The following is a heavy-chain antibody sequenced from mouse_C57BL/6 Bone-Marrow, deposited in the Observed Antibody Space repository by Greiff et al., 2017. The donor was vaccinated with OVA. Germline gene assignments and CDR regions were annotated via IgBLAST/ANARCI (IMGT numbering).Heavy chain of an antibody. CDR3: ASAGAFITSVGGKGFAY. Sequence: QVQLQQPGAELVKPGASVKLSCKASGYTFTSYWMHWVKQRPGQGLEWIGMIHPNSGSTNYNEKFKGKATLTVDKSSSTAYMQLSSLTSEDSAVYYCASAGAFITSVGGKGFAYWGQGTLVTVSA. CDR1: GYTFTSYW. D-gene: IGHD1-1*01. V-gene: IGHV1-64*01. CDR2: IHPNSGST. J-gene: IGHJ3*01.